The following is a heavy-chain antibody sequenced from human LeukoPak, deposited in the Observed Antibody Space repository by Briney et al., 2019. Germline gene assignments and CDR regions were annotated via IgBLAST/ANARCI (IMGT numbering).Heavy chain of an antibody. Sequence: ASVKVSCKASGYTFTSYAMHWVRQAPGQRLEWMGWINAGNGNTKYSQKFQGRVTITRDTSASTAYMELSSLRSEDTAVYYCARGFTMVRGVINPPGYWGQGTLVTVSS. CDR1: GYTFTSYA. V-gene: IGHV1-3*01. CDR3: ARGFTMVRGVINPPGY. J-gene: IGHJ4*02. CDR2: INAGNGNT. D-gene: IGHD3-10*01.